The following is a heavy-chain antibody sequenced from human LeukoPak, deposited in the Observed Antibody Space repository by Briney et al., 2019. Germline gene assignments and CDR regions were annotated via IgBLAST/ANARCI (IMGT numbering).Heavy chain of an antibody. V-gene: IGHV3-11*01. CDR3: ATSPIVVVTAQPDY. CDR1: GFTFSDFY. Sequence: GGSLRLSCAASGFTFSDFYMSWIRQAPGKGLEWVSYISPSGSTIYYANTVKGRFTISRDNSKNTLYLQMNSLRAEDTAVYYCATSPIVVVTAQPDYWGQGTLVTVSS. J-gene: IGHJ4*02. CDR2: ISPSGSTI. D-gene: IGHD2-21*02.